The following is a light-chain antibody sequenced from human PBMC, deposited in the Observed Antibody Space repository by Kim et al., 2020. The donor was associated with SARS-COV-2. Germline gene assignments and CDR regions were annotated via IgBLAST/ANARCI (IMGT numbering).Light chain of an antibody. CDR3: CSYAGSSAV. CDR1: SNVVGSYNF. CDR2: ESS. J-gene: IGLJ3*02. Sequence: GQVTTISSARTSNVVGSYNFFSWYQQHPGNALIIMIYESSKPPSGVSNRSSGSKSGNTASLTISGPQAEDEADYCCCSYAGSSAVFGGGTQLTVL. V-gene: IGLV2-23*01.